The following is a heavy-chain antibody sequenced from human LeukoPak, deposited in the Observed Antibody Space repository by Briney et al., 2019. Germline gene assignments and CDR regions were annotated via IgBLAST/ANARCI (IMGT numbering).Heavy chain of an antibody. J-gene: IGHJ5*02. V-gene: IGHV3-49*03. CDR2: IRSKAYGGTT. CDR1: GFTFGDYA. CDR3: TRDPDLVVPAASSNWFDP. Sequence: GGSLRLSCTASGFTFGDYAMSWFRQAPGKGLEWVGFIRSKAYGGTTEYAASVKGRFTISRDDSKSIAYLQMNSLKTEDTAVYYCTRDPDLVVPAASSNWFDPWGQGTLVTVSS. D-gene: IGHD2-2*01.